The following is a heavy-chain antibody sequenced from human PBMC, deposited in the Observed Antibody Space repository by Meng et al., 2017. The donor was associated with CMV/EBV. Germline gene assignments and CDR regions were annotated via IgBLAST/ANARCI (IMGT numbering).Heavy chain of an antibody. CDR1: GFTFSDYY. CDR3: ARDRSQYCGGDCYYPYYYGMDV. CDR2: ISSSGSTI. V-gene: IGHV3-11*01. D-gene: IGHD2-21*01. Sequence: GGSLRLSCAASGFTFSDYYMSWIRQAPGKGLEWVSYISSSGSTIYYADSVKGRFTISRDNAKNSLYLQMNSLRAEDTAVYYCARDRSQYCGGDCYYPYYYGMDVWGQGTTVTVSS. J-gene: IGHJ6*02.